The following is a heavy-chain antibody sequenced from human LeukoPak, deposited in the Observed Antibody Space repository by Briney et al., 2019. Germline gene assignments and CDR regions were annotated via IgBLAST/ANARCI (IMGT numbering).Heavy chain of an antibody. CDR3: ARDTYPTDDSSGYLDY. CDR1: GYTFTSYY. D-gene: IGHD3-22*01. J-gene: IGHJ4*02. V-gene: IGHV1-46*01. CDR2: TNPSGGST. Sequence: GASVKVSCKASGYTFTSYYMHWVRQAPGQGLEWMGITNPSGGSTSYAQKFQGRVTMTRDTSTSTVYMELSSLRSEDTAVYYCARDTYPTDDSSGYLDYWGQGTLVTVSS.